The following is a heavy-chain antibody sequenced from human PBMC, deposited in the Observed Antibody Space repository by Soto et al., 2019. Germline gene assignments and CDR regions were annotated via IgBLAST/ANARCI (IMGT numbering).Heavy chain of an antibody. D-gene: IGHD3-22*01. CDR1: GFTFSSYW. CDR3: ARDSYDSSGYEDAFDI. Sequence: GGSLRLSCAASGFTFSSYWMSWVRQAPGKGLEWVANIKQSGSEKYYGDSVKGRFTISRDNAKNSLYLQMNSLRAEDTAVYYCARDSYDSSGYEDAFDIWGQGTMVTVSS. CDR2: IKQSGSEK. V-gene: IGHV3-7*01. J-gene: IGHJ3*02.